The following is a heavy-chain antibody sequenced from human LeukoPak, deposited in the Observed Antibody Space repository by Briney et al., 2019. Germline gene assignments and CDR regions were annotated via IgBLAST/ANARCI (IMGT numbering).Heavy chain of an antibody. CDR2: ISYDGSNK. J-gene: IGHJ4*02. V-gene: IGHV3-30-3*01. D-gene: IGHD1-14*01. Sequence: PGGSLRLSCAASGFTFSSYAMHWVRQAPGKGLEWVAVISYDGSNKYYADSVKGRFTISRDNSKNTLYLQMNSLRAEDTAVYYCARGTPESALDYWGQGTLVTVSS. CDR1: GFTFSSYA. CDR3: ARGTPESALDY.